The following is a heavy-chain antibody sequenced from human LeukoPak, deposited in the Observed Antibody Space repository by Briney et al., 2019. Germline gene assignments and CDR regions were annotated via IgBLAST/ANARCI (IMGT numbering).Heavy chain of an antibody. Sequence: GGSLRLSCAASGFTFNNYAMSWVRQAPGKGLEWVSVISGSDTSTYYADSVKGRFTISRDNSKNTLYLQMSSLRAEDTAVYFCAKDRTGYSYGYFLSPWGQGTLVTVSS. V-gene: IGHV3-23*01. D-gene: IGHD5-18*01. J-gene: IGHJ5*02. CDR2: ISGSDTST. CDR1: GFTFNNYA. CDR3: AKDRTGYSYGYFLSP.